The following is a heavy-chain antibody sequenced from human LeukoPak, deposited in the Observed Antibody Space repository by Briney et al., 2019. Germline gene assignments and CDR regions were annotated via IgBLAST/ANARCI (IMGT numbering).Heavy chain of an antibody. CDR3: AKVPQLYHYYGMDV. J-gene: IGHJ6*02. V-gene: IGHV3-23*01. CDR1: GFTFSSYA. CDR2: ISGSGGSI. Sequence: PGGSLRLSCAASGFTFSSYAMSWVRQAPGKGLEWVSAISGSGGSIYYADSVKGRFTISRDNSKNTLYLQMNSLRAEDTAVYYCAKVPQLYHYYGMDVWGQGTTVTVSS. D-gene: IGHD1-1*01.